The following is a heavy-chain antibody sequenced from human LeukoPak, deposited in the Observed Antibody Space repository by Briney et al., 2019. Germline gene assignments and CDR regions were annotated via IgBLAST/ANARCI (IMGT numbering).Heavy chain of an antibody. D-gene: IGHD6-13*01. J-gene: IGHJ6*02. CDR1: GGSISSYY. CDR3: ARWAAAGSPNYYYGMDV. CDR2: IYYSGST. Sequence: SETLSLTCTVSGGSISSYYWSWIRQPPGKGLEWIGYIYYSGSTNYNPSLKSRVTISVDTSKNQFSLKLSSVTAADTAVYYCARWAAAGSPNYYYGMDVWGQGTTVTVSS. V-gene: IGHV4-59*01.